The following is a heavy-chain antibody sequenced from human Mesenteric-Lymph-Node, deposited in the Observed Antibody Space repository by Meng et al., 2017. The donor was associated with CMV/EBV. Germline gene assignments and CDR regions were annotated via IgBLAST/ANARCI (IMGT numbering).Heavy chain of an antibody. D-gene: IGHD6-13*01. Sequence: SETLSLTCTVSGGSISRSSYYWGWIRQPPGKGLEWIGSIYYSGSTYYNPSLKSRVTISVDTSKNQFSLKLSSVTAADTAVYYCARVEAAPNWFDPWGQGTLVTVSS. CDR3: ARVEAAPNWFDP. CDR2: IYYSGST. V-gene: IGHV4-39*07. CDR1: GGSISRSSYY. J-gene: IGHJ5*02.